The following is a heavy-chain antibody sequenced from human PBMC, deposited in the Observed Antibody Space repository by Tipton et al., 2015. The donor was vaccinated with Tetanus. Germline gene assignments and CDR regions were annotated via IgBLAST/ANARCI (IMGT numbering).Heavy chain of an antibody. V-gene: IGHV4-39*01. CDR1: GASISSSRRFD. D-gene: IGHD6-19*01. CDR3: AFLPKHWLVPSFDP. Sequence: TLSLTCTVSGASISSSRRFDCGWIRQPPGKGLEWIGTISYSGSTSYSPSLKSRVTMSVDTSRNQFSLNLTSVTAADTAVYYCAFLPKHWLVPSFDPWGQGTLVTVSS. CDR2: ISYSGST. J-gene: IGHJ5*02.